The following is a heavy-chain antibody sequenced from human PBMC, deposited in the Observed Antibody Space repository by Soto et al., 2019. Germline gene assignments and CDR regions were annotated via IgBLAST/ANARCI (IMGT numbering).Heavy chain of an antibody. V-gene: IGHV3-23*01. CDR1: GFTFSSYA. J-gene: IGHJ6*02. D-gene: IGHD6-6*01. Sequence: EVQLLESGGGLVQPGGSLRLSCAASGFTFSSYAMTWVRQAPGKGLEWVSGISGSGASTFYADSVKGRFTTSRDTSKKTLYLQMNSLRAEDTAVYYCATGAHSSSSRGGDVWGQGTTVTVSS. CDR2: ISGSGAST. CDR3: ATGAHSSSSRGGDV.